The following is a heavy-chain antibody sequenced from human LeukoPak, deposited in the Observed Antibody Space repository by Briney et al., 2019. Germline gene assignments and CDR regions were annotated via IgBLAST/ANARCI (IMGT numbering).Heavy chain of an antibody. V-gene: IGHV3-30*14. D-gene: IGHD3-22*01. CDR1: GFTFSNYA. CDR3: ARGDDSGYYDYFDY. CDR2: ISYDGSNK. J-gene: IGHJ4*02. Sequence: GGSLRLSCAASGFTFSNYAIHWVRQAPGKGLEWVAVISYDGSNKYYAASVKGRFTISRDFSKNTVFLHMNSLRAEDTAMYYCARGDDSGYYDYFDYWGQGALVTVSS.